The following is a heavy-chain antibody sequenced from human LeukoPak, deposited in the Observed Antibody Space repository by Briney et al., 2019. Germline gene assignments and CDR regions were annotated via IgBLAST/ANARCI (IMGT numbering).Heavy chain of an antibody. V-gene: IGHV3-33*01. Sequence: GRSLRLSCAASGFTFSSYGMHWVRQAPGKGLEWVAVIWYDGSNKYYADSVKGRLTISRDNSKNTLYLQMNSLRAEDTAVYYCAREVVGATGRYFDYWGQGTLVTVSS. J-gene: IGHJ4*02. CDR2: IWYDGSNK. CDR1: GFTFSSYG. CDR3: AREVVGATGRYFDY. D-gene: IGHD1-26*01.